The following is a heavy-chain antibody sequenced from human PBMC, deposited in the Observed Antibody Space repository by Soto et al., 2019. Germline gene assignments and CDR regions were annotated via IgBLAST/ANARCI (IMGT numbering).Heavy chain of an antibody. Sequence: GASVKVSCKASGGTFSSYTISWVRQAPGQGLEWMGRIIPILGIANYAQKLQGRVTITADKSTSTAYMELSSLRSEDTAVYYCAREVAAAGYYYYYGMDVWGQGTTVTVSS. CDR2: IIPILGIA. CDR1: GGTFSSYT. V-gene: IGHV1-69*04. CDR3: AREVAAAGYYYYYGMDV. D-gene: IGHD6-13*01. J-gene: IGHJ6*02.